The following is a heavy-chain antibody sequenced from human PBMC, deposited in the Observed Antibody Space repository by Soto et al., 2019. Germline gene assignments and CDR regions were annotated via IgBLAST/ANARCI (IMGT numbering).Heavy chain of an antibody. V-gene: IGHV3-23*01. J-gene: IGHJ4*02. CDR2: ISGSGGST. CDR1: GFTFSSYA. CDR3: TKDPRGVGATPQGY. Sequence: GGSLRLSCAASGFTFSSYAMSWVRQAPGKGLEWVSAISGSGGSTYYADSVKGRFTISRDNSKNTLYLQMNSLRAEDTAVYYCTKDPRGVGATPQGYWGQGTRVTVSS. D-gene: IGHD1-26*01.